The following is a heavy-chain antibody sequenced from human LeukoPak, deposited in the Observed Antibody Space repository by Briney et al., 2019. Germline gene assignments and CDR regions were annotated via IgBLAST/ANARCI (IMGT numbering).Heavy chain of an antibody. J-gene: IGHJ2*01. CDR1: GFTLSSYA. D-gene: IGHD6-19*01. CDR3: ARDKWEEQWLADWYFDL. CDR2: ISYDGSNK. Sequence: PGGSLRLSCAASGFTLSSYAMHWVRQAPGKGLEWVAVISYDGSNKYYADSVKGRFTISRDNSKNTLYLQMNSLRAEDTAVYYCARDKWEEQWLADWYFDLWGRGTLVTVSS. V-gene: IGHV3-30*04.